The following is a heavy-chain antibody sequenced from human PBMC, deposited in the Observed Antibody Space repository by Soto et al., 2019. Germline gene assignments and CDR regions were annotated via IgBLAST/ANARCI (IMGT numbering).Heavy chain of an antibody. CDR3: ATDRSAYSGYCY. CDR1: GYTLTELS. Sequence: GTSVKLSCKVSGYTLTELSMHWVRQAPGKGLEWMGGFDPEDGETIYAQKFQGRVTMTEDTSTDTAYMELSSLRSEDTAVYYCATDRSAYSGYCYWGQGTLVTVSS. CDR2: FDPEDGET. V-gene: IGHV1-24*01. D-gene: IGHD5-12*01. J-gene: IGHJ4*02.